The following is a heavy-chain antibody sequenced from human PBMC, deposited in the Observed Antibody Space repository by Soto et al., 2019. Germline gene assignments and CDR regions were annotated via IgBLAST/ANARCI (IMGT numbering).Heavy chain of an antibody. V-gene: IGHV1-46*01. CDR3: ARDGPSGRYNLDY. D-gene: IGHD1-26*01. CDR2: INPSCGST. J-gene: IGHJ4*02. CDR1: GYTFTNYY. Sequence: VASVKVSCKASGYTFTNYYVHWVRQAPGQGPEWMGIINPSCGSTTYTQKFQGRVTMTGDTSTSTVYMELSSLRSEETAVYYCARDGPSGRYNLDYWGQGILVTVSP.